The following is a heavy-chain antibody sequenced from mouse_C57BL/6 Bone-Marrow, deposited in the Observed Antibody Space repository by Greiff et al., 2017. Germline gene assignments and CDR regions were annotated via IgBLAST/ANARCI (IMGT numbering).Heavy chain of an antibody. CDR3: ARRGGYLYYYAMDY. V-gene: IGHV2-2*01. CDR1: GFSLTSSG. Sequence: VQLQQSGPGLVQPSQSLSITCPVSGFSLTSSGVHWVRQSPGKGLEWLGVIWSGGSTDYNAAFISRLSIRKDNSKSQVFFKMNSLQADDTAIYYCARRGGYLYYYAMDYWGQGTSVTVSS. CDR2: IWSGGST. D-gene: IGHD2-2*01. J-gene: IGHJ4*01.